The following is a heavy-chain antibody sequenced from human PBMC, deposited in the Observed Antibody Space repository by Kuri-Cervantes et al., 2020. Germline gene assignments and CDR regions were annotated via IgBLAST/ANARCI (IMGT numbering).Heavy chain of an antibody. V-gene: IGHV4-34*01. CDR3: ARGLGGPYLDL. Sequence: GSLRLSCAVYGGSFSGYYWSWIRQPPGKGLEWIGEINHSGSTNYNPSLKSRVTISVDTSKNQFSLKVSSVTAADTAVYYCARGLGGPYLDLWGRGTLVTVSS. CDR1: GGSFSGYY. J-gene: IGHJ2*01. CDR2: INHSGST.